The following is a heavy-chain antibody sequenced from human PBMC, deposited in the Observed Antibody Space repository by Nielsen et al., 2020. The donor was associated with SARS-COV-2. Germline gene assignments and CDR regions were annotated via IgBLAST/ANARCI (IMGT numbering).Heavy chain of an antibody. CDR2: INWNGGST. D-gene: IGHD6-13*01. CDR1: GFTFDDYG. CDR3: ARGILPGIAAAGPDY. V-gene: IGHV3-20*04. Sequence: GESLKISCAASGFTFDDYGMSWVRQAPGKGLEWVSGINWNGGSTGYADSVKGRFTISRDNAKNSLYLQMNSLRAEDTAVYYCARGILPGIAAAGPDYWGQGTLVTVSS. J-gene: IGHJ4*02.